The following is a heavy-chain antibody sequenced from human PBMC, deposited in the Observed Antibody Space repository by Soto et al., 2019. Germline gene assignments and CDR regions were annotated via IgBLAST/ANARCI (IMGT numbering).Heavy chain of an antibody. CDR2: IYYSGST. CDR1: GVSISSYY. Sequence: SETLSLTCTVSGVSISSYYWSWIRQHPGKGLEWIGYIYYSGSTYYNPSLKSRVTISVDTSKNQFSLKLSSVTAADTAVYYCARDSSGYLAYFDYWGQGTLVTVSS. CDR3: ARDSSGYLAYFDY. D-gene: IGHD3-22*01. J-gene: IGHJ4*02. V-gene: IGHV4-59*06.